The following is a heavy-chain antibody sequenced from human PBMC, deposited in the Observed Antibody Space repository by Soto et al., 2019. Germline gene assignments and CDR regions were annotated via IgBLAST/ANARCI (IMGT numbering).Heavy chain of an antibody. J-gene: IGHJ4*02. CDR3: ARATYYYDSSGYYYEGARDY. CDR2: IIPIFGTA. D-gene: IGHD3-22*01. CDR1: GGTFSSYA. V-gene: IGHV1-69*13. Sequence: GASVKVSCNASGGTFSSYAISWVLQSPGQGLELMGGIIPIFGTANYAQKFQGRVTITADESTSTAYMELSSLRSEDTAVYYCARATYYYDSSGYYYEGARDYWGQGTLVTVSS.